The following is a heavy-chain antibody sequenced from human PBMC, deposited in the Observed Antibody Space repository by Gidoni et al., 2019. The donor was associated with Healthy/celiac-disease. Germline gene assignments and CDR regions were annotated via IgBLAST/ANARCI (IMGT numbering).Heavy chain of an antibody. CDR1: GGNFSSYA. CDR3: AREQGYRRFNLFDP. CDR2: IIPIFGTA. V-gene: IGHV1-69*06. J-gene: IGHJ5*02. Sequence: QVQLVQSGAEVKKPGSSVKVSCKASGGNFSSYAISWGRQAPGQGLEWMGGIIPIFGTANYAQKFQGRVTITAYKSTSTAYMELSSLRSEDTAVYYCAREQGYRRFNLFDPWGQGTLVTVSS. D-gene: IGHD4-4*01.